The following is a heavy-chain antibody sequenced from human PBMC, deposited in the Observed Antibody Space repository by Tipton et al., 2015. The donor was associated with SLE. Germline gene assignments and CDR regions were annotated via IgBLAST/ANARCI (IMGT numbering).Heavy chain of an antibody. CDR3: AARRGRGSYPFDF. CDR2: IYYSGTT. D-gene: IGHD1-26*01. V-gene: IGHV4-31*03. CDR1: GGSISSNGYY. Sequence: TLSLTCTVSGGSISSNGYYWTWIRQPPGEGLEWIAYIYYSGTTYYHPSLKSRVIISVDTSQNQFSLKVNFVTAADTAVYYCAARRGRGSYPFDFWGQGRLVTVSS. J-gene: IGHJ4*02.